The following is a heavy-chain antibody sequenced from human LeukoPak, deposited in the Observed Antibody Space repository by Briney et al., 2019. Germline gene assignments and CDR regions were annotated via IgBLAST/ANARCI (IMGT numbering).Heavy chain of an antibody. D-gene: IGHD3-16*01. J-gene: IGHJ3*02. Sequence: PGGSLRLSCAASGFTFDDYAMHWVRQAPGKVLEWVSGINWNGGNTGYADSVKGRFTISRDNAKNSLYLQMNSLRAEDTAFYHCAREGGGTGAFDIWGQGTMVIVSS. CDR2: INWNGGNT. CDR3: AREGGGTGAFDI. V-gene: IGHV3-20*01. CDR1: GFTFDDYA.